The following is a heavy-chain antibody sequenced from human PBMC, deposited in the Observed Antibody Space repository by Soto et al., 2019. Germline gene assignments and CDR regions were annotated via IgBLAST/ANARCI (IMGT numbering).Heavy chain of an antibody. D-gene: IGHD3-10*01. Sequence: GGSLRLSCAASGFTFINAWMSWVRQAPGKGLEWVGRIKSKTDGGTTDYAAPVKGRFTISRDDSKNTLYLQMNSLKTEDTAVYYCTTGITMVRGVSSSDYWGQGTLVTVSS. J-gene: IGHJ4*02. CDR3: TTGITMVRGVSSSDY. CDR1: GFTFINAW. CDR2: IKSKTDGGTT. V-gene: IGHV3-15*01.